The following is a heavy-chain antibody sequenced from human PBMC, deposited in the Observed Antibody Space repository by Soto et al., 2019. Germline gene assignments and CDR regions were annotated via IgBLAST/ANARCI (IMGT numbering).Heavy chain of an antibody. CDR3: ASSYRTSFWSGYPNLFDY. CDR2: IYYSGGT. CDR1: GGSISSGGYY. J-gene: IGHJ4*02. Sequence: SETLSLTCTVSGGSISSGGYYWSWIRQHPGKGLEWIGYIYYSGGTYYNPSLKSRVTISVDTSKNQFSLELSSVTAADTAVYYCASSYRTSFWSGYPNLFDYWGQGTLVTVSS. D-gene: IGHD3-3*01. V-gene: IGHV4-31*03.